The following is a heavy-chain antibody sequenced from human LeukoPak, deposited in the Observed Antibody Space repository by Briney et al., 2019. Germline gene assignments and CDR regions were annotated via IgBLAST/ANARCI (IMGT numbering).Heavy chain of an antibody. Sequence: ASVKVSCKASGGTFSSYAISWVRQAPGQGLEWMGGIIPIFGTANYAQKFQGRVTITADESTSTAYMELSSLRSEDTAVYYCARDGVVVVAAALDYWGQGTLVTVSS. V-gene: IGHV1-69*01. CDR2: IIPIFGTA. CDR3: ARDGVVVVAAALDY. D-gene: IGHD2-15*01. J-gene: IGHJ4*02. CDR1: GGTFSSYA.